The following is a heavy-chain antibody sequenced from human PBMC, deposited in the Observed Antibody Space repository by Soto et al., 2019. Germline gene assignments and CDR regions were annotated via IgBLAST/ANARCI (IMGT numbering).Heavy chain of an antibody. V-gene: IGHV1-69*06. Sequence: QVQLVQSGAEVKKPGSSVKVSCKASGFTFSSYAISWVRQAPGQGLEWMGGIIPIFGTANYAQKFQGRVTITADKSTSTAYMELSSLRSEDTAVYYCARRYCSSTSCYGRGYYYYGMDVWGQGTTVTVSS. D-gene: IGHD2-2*01. CDR1: GFTFSSYA. J-gene: IGHJ6*02. CDR3: ARRYCSSTSCYGRGYYYYGMDV. CDR2: IIPIFGTA.